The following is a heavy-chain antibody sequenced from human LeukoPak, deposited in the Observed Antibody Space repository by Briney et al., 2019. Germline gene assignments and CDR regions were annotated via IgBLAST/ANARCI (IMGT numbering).Heavy chain of an antibody. D-gene: IGHD5-12*01. Sequence: ASVKVSCKASGYTFTGYYMHWVRQAPGQGLEWMGWVTPNSGGTNYAQRFQGRVTMTRDTSISTAYMELNRLRSDDTAVYYCARSGYSGYDQDYWGQGTLVTVSS. CDR1: GYTFTGYY. V-gene: IGHV1-2*02. CDR3: ARSGYSGYDQDY. CDR2: VTPNSGGT. J-gene: IGHJ4*02.